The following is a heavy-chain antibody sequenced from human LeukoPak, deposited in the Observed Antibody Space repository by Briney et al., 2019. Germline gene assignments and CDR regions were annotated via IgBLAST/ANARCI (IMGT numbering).Heavy chain of an antibody. CDR3: AKNSDCDCSGLSP. Sequence: GGSLTPSCAASGFTFSDYDMHWVRQAPGKGLEWVAVISSDGSNKYYADSVKGRFTISRDTSKNTLYLQMNSLRPEDTAVYYCAKNSDCDCSGLSPWGQGTMVTVSS. V-gene: IGHV3-30*18. D-gene: IGHD3-22*01. CDR2: ISSDGSNK. J-gene: IGHJ5*02. CDR1: GFTFSDYD.